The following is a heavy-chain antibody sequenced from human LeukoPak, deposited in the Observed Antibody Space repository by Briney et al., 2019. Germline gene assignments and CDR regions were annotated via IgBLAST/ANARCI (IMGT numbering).Heavy chain of an antibody. D-gene: IGHD6-13*01. V-gene: IGHV3-23*01. CDR3: ATRPPGIAAAGYGMDV. CDR1: GFTFSSYA. J-gene: IGHJ6*02. CDR2: ISASGGNT. Sequence: GGSLRLSCAASGFTFSSYAMSWVRQAPGKGLEWVSSISASGGNTYRADSVKGRFTISRDNSKNTLYLQMNSLRAEDTAVYYCATRPPGIAAAGYGMDVWGQGTTVTVSS.